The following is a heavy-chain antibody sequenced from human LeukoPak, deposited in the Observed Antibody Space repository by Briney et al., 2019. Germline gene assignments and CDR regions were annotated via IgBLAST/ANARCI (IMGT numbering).Heavy chain of an antibody. CDR3: AAHSGGYYDYVWGSYRYPLGY. J-gene: IGHJ4*02. Sequence: PGGSLRLSCAASGFTFSSYAMSWVRQAPGKGLEWVSVIYSGGSTYYADSVKGRFTISRDNSKNTLYLQMNSLRAEDTAVYYCAAHSGGYYDYVWGSYRYPLGYWGQGTLVTVSS. V-gene: IGHV3-66*01. D-gene: IGHD3-16*02. CDR2: IYSGGST. CDR1: GFTFSSYA.